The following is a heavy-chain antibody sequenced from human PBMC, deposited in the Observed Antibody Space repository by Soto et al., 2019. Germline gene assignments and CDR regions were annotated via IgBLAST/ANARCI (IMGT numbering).Heavy chain of an antibody. CDR1: GFSLDDYS. V-gene: IGHV3-9*01. Sequence: EVQLVESGGDLVQPGASLRLSCAGFGFSLDDYSMHWVRQAPGKGLEWVSGISGNSDKRGIAASVRGRFTVSKDSAKNSLYLQMNRLRIEDTALYDCAKGVRRTWNEIDVWGQGTAVIVSS. J-gene: IGHJ6*02. CDR2: ISGNSDKR. D-gene: IGHD1-1*01. CDR3: AKGVRRTWNEIDV.